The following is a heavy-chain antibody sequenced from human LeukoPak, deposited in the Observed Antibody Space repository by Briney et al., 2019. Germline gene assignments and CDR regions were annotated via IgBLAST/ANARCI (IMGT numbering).Heavy chain of an antibody. CDR3: ASGGETFDI. CDR1: GGSISSYY. CDR2: INYSGST. Sequence: SETLSLTCTVSGGSISSYYWSWIRQPPGKGLEWIGYINYSGSTNYNPSLKSRVTISVDTSKNQFSLKLSSVTAADTAVYYCASGGETFDIWGQGTMVTVSS. V-gene: IGHV4-59*08. J-gene: IGHJ3*02.